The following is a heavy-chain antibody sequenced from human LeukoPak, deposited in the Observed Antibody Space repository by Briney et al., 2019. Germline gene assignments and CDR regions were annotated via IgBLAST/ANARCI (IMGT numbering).Heavy chain of an antibody. D-gene: IGHD2-8*02. CDR3: ARRRDGTGSPLEY. CDR1: GYSFSSYW. J-gene: IGHJ4*02. CDR2: IYPRDSDT. V-gene: IGHV5-51*01. Sequence: GESLKISCKGSGYSFSSYWIGWVRQMPGKGLEWMGIIYPRDSDTRYSPSFRGQVTISVDKSINSAYLQWSSLKASDTAIYYCARRRDGTGSPLEYWGQGTQVTVSS.